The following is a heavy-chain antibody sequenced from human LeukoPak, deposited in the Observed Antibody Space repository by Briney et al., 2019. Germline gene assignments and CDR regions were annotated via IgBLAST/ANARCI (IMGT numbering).Heavy chain of an antibody. D-gene: IGHD5-18*01. CDR1: GFTFSSYA. CDR2: ISGSGGNT. V-gene: IGHV3-23*01. CDR3: AKDGTWIQLWFDY. J-gene: IGHJ5*01. Sequence: GGSLRLSCAASGFTFSSYAMSWVRQAPGKGLEWVSAISGSGGNTYYADSVKGRFTISRDNSKNTLYLQINSLRAEGTAVYYCAKDGTWIQLWFDYWGQGTLVTVSS.